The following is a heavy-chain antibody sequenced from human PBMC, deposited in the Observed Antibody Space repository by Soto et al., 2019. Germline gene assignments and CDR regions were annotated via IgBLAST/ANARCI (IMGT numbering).Heavy chain of an antibody. CDR1: GFGFGSYA. CDR3: ARTRGTHCSGGSCYYFDI. V-gene: IGHV3-23*01. Sequence: AQLSESGGGLVRPGGSLRVSCAASGFGFGSYAMAWIRQAPGKGLEWVSSISGSGLVTYYADSVRGRFAVSRDNSRNTLFLLMNSLRAEDTAVYYCARTRGTHCSGGSCYYFDIWGRGTLVSV. D-gene: IGHD2-15*01. J-gene: IGHJ4*02. CDR2: ISGSGLVT.